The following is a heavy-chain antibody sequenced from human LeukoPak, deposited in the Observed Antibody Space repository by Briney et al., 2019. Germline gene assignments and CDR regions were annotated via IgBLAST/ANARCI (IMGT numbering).Heavy chain of an antibody. CDR1: GFTFSSYE. CDR3: ARGRLSSTSCYYY. D-gene: IGHD2-2*01. Sequence: PGGSLRLSCAASGFTFSSYEMNWVRQAQGKGLEGVSYISSSGSTIYYADSVKGRFTISRDNAKNTLYLQMNSLRAEDTAVYYCARGRLSSTSCYYYWGQGTLVTVSS. J-gene: IGHJ4*02. V-gene: IGHV3-48*03. CDR2: ISSSGSTI.